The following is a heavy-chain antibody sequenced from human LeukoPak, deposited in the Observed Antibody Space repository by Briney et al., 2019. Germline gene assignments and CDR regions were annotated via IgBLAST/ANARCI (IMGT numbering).Heavy chain of an antibody. D-gene: IGHD3-9*01. CDR2: IYSGGST. CDR1: GFTVSSNY. V-gene: IGHV3-66*01. J-gene: IGHJ2*01. CDR3: ARDGYYDILKPQNWYFDL. Sequence: GGSLRLSCAASGFTVSSNYMSWVRQAPGKGLEWVSVIYSGGSTYYADSVKGRFTISRDNSKNTLYLQMNSPRAEDTAVYYCARDGYYDILKPQNWYFDLWGRGTLSLSPQ.